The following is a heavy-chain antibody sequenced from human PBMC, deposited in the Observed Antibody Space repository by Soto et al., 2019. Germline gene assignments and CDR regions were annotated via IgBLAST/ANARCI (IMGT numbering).Heavy chain of an antibody. CDR1: GGTCSIYA. Sequence: ASVKVSCKASGGTCSIYAISCVRQSPVQGRDGMGCMNPNSGDTGYAQKFLGRLTMTRDSSIRTVYMELSSLSSEDTAVYYCARVNYYGSGSYQDFFYFYALDVWGQGTTVTVSS. V-gene: IGHV1-8*02. D-gene: IGHD3-10*01. J-gene: IGHJ6*02. CDR2: MNPNSGDT. CDR3: ARVNYYGSGSYQDFFYFYALDV.